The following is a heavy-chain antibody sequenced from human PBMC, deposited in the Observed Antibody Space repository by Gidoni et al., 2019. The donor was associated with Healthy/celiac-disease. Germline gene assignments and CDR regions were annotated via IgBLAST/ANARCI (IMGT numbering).Heavy chain of an antibody. CDR1: GGPFSRHD. D-gene: IGHD6-13*01. Sequence: QVQLVQSGAEVKKPGSAVKVACKASGGPFSRHDSSWVRPAPGQGLEWMGGIIPIFGTANYAQKFQGRVTITADESTSTAYMELSSLRSEDTAVYYCARVGSSSWDGGWGQGTLVTVSS. CDR2: IIPIFGTA. J-gene: IGHJ4*02. V-gene: IGHV1-69*01. CDR3: ARVGSSSWDGG.